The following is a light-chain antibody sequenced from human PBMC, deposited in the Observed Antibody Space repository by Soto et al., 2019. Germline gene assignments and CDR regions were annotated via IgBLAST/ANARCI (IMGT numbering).Light chain of an antibody. V-gene: IGKV3-15*01. CDR2: DAS. J-gene: IGKJ1*01. CDR3: QQYGSSPT. Sequence: EIVMTQSPATLSVSPGERATLSCRASQRVSRNLAWYQQKPGQAPRLLIYDASTRATGIPARFSGSGSGTDFTLTISRLEPEDFAVYYCQQYGSSPTFGQGTKVDIK. CDR1: QRVSRN.